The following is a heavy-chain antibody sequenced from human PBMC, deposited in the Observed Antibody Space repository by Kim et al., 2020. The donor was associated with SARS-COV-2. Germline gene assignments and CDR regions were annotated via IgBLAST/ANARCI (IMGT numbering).Heavy chain of an antibody. CDR3: ARDRADYQLLYYMDV. CDR2: INPSGGST. V-gene: IGHV1-46*01. CDR1: GYTFSRYY. D-gene: IGHD2-2*01. Sequence: ASVKVSCKASGYTFSRYYIHWVRQAPGQGLEWMGIINPSGGSTNYAQKFQGRVTMTRDTSTTTVYMELSSLRSDDTAVYYCARDRADYQLLYYMDVWGKG. J-gene: IGHJ6*03.